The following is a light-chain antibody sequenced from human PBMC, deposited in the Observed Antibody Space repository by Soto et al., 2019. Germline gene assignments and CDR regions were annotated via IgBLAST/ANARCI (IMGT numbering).Light chain of an antibody. CDR3: QQYDILPIT. V-gene: IGKV1-33*01. CDR2: DAS. J-gene: IGKJ5*01. Sequence: DIQMTQSPSSLSASEGDRVTITCQASQDVKNYLNWYQQKPGKAPKLLIYDASNLERGVPSRFSGSGTGTEYTFTISSLQTEDIGTYYCQQYDILPITFGRGTRLEIK. CDR1: QDVKNY.